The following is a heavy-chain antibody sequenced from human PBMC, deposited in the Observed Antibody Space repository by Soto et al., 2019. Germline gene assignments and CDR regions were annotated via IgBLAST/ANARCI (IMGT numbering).Heavy chain of an antibody. D-gene: IGHD6-13*01. CDR1: GFTFSDYY. CDR2: ISSSGSTI. V-gene: IGHV3-11*01. Sequence: GGSLRLSCAASGFTFSDYYMSWIRQAPGKGLEWVSYISSSGSTIYYADSVKGRFTISRDNAKNSLYLQMNSLRAEDTAVYYCARVDSSSWYVGNSAWYFDLWGRGTLVTVSS. CDR3: ARVDSSSWYVGNSAWYFDL. J-gene: IGHJ2*01.